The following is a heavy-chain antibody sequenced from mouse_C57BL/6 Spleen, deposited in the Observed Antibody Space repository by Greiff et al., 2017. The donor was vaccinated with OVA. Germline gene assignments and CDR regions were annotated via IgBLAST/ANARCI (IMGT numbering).Heavy chain of an antibody. J-gene: IGHJ4*01. CDR2: FYPGSGSI. V-gene: IGHV1-62-2*01. CDR3: ARIGAGLRAMDY. D-gene: IGHD2-2*01. Sequence: QVQLQQSGAELVKPGASVKLSCKASGYTFTEYTIHWVKQRSGQGLEWIGWFYPGSGSIKYNEKFKDKATLTAAKSSSTVYIVHRTLTSEDAAVYICARIGAGLRAMDYWGQGTSVTVSS. CDR1: GYTFTEYT.